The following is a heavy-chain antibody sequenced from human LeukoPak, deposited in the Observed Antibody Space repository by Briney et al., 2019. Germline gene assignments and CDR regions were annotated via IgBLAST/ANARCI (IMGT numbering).Heavy chain of an antibody. J-gene: IGHJ1*01. V-gene: IGHV3-21*01. D-gene: IGHD6-13*01. CDR2: ISGGSNYI. Sequence: GGSLRLSCTASGVTFSTYTMNWVRQSPGKGLEWVSSISGGSNYIYYGDSVKGRFTISRDNAKNSLYLQMNSLRAEDTAVYYCARHFGDSSEFFQHWGQGTLVTVSS. CDR3: ARHFGDSSEFFQH. CDR1: GVTFSTYT.